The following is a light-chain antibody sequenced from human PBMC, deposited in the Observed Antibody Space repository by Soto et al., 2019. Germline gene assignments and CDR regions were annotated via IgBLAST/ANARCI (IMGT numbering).Light chain of an antibody. CDR3: ETWDSSLTAVV. V-gene: IGLV1-51*01. CDR2: DNN. Sequence: QSVLTQPPSVSAAPGQKVTISCSGSTSNIGNNYVSWYQQLPGTAPKLLIYDNNKRPSRIPDRFSGSKSATSATLGITGLQTGDEADYYCETWDSSLTAVVFGGGTKLTVL. J-gene: IGLJ2*01. CDR1: TSNIGNNY.